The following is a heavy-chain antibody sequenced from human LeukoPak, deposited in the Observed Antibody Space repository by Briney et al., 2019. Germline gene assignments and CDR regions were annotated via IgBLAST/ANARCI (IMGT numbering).Heavy chain of an antibody. CDR1: GYTFTSYG. D-gene: IGHD2-2*01. V-gene: IGHV1-18*04. CDR2: ISAYNGNT. Sequence: ASVKVFCKASGYTFTSYGISWVRQAPGQGLEWMGWISAYNGNTNYAQKLQGRVTMTTDTSTSTAYMELRSLRSDDTAVYYCARDGALGPAGYCSSTSCRSGGIDYWGQGTLVTVSS. J-gene: IGHJ4*02. CDR3: ARDGALGPAGYCSSTSCRSGGIDY.